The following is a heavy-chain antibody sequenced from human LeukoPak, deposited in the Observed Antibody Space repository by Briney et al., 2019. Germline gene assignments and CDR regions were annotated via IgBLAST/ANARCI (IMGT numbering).Heavy chain of an antibody. V-gene: IGHV3-33*06. D-gene: IGHD2-2*01. CDR2: IWYDGSNK. CDR3: AKDWLGYCSSTSCYPFDY. CDR1: GFTFSSYG. Sequence: PGRSLRLSCAASGFTFSSYGMHWVRQAPGKGLEWVAVIWYDGSNKYYADSVKGRFTISRDNSKNTLYLQMNSLRAEVTAVYYCAKDWLGYCSSTSCYPFDYWGQGTLVTVSS. J-gene: IGHJ4*02.